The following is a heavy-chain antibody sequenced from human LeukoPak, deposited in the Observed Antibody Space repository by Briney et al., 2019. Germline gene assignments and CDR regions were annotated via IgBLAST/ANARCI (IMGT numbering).Heavy chain of an antibody. D-gene: IGHD3-3*01. V-gene: IGHV4-4*09. CDR1: GVSISPYY. J-gene: IGHJ3*01. CDR2: IHTSGSN. CDR3: ARLSAAVHLGAFDL. Sequence: SETLSLTCAVSGVSISPYYWAWIRQPPGKGLELIGCIHTSGSNNQYPSLKSRVTISVDKSKNHFSLRLTSVTAADTAVYYCARLSAAVHLGAFDLWGQGTMVTVSS.